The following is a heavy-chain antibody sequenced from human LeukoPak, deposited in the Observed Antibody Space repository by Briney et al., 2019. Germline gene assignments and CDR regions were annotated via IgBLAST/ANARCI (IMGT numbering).Heavy chain of an antibody. V-gene: IGHV1-3*01. CDR3: ATDQWRVDPDSFDI. CDR1: RYTFSYT. CDR2: INPGNGNT. D-gene: IGHD2-8*01. J-gene: IGHJ3*02. Sequence: ASVKVSCKASRYTFSYTMHWMRQAPGQSLEWMGWINPGNGNTKYSHNFQGRVTLTRDTSASTGYMELSSLRSEDTAVYYCATDQWRVDPDSFDIWGQGTMVTVSS.